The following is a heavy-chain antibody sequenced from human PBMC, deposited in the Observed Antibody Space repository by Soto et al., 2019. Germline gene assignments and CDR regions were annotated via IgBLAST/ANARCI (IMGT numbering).Heavy chain of an antibody. CDR3: ARGQKGYSSSWYVD. CDR1: GGSFSGYY. CDR2: INHVGGT. Sequence: QVQLQQWGAGLLKPSETLSLTCAVYGGSFSGYYWSWIRRPPGKGLEWIGEINHVGGTNYNPSLKSRLTISVDTSKNQFSLKVNSVTAADTAVYYCARGQKGYSSSWYVDWGQGTPVTVSS. D-gene: IGHD6-13*01. J-gene: IGHJ4*02. V-gene: IGHV4-34*01.